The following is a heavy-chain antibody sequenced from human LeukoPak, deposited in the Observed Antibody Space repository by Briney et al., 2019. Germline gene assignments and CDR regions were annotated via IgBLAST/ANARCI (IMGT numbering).Heavy chain of an antibody. CDR2: INPNGGGT. V-gene: IGHV1-2*02. D-gene: IGHD3-16*02. Sequence: ASVKVSCKASGYTFTGYYMHWVRQAPGQGLEWMGWINPNGGGTNYAQKFQGRVTMTRDTSISTAYMELSRLRSDDTAVYYCARASYDYVWGSYRFDYWGQGTLVTVSS. CDR1: GYTFTGYY. J-gene: IGHJ4*02. CDR3: ARASYDYVWGSYRFDY.